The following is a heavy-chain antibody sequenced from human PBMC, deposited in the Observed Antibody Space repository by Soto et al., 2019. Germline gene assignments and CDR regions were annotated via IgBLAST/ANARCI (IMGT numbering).Heavy chain of an antibody. J-gene: IGHJ5*02. CDR1: GYTFTSYA. Sequence: GASVKVSCKASGYTFTSYAMHWVRQAPGQRLEWMGWINAGNGNTKYSQKFQGRVTITRDTSASTAYMELSSLRSEDTAVYYCARGVAGHPNWFDPWGQGTLVTVSS. CDR2: INAGNGNT. CDR3: ARGVAGHPNWFDP. V-gene: IGHV1-3*01. D-gene: IGHD6-19*01.